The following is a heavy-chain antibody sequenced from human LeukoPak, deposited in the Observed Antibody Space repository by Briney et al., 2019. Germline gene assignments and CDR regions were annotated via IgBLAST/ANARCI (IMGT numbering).Heavy chain of an antibody. J-gene: IGHJ4*02. CDR2: ISSSSSYI. Sequence: GGSLRLSCAASGFTFSSYSMNCVRQAPGEGREWVSSISSSSSYIYYADSVKGRFTISRDNAKNSLYLQMNSLRAEDTAVYYCARGIAAAGTSSFYWGQGTLVTVSS. CDR1: GFTFSSYS. D-gene: IGHD6-13*01. CDR3: ARGIAAAGTSSFY. V-gene: IGHV3-21*01.